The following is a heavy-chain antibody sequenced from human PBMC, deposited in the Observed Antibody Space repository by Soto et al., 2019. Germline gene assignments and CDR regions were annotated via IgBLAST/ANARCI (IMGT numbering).Heavy chain of an antibody. CDR3: AKSLVFVDHAYMDV. D-gene: IGHD2-21*01. J-gene: IGHJ6*03. V-gene: IGHV1-69*02. CDR1: GGSFISYI. Sequence: QVQLVQSGAEVRKPGSSVKVSCEASGGSFISYIFTWLRQAPGQGLEWMGRSIPIQGRADYALKFQDRVTITADRSTQTVYMELRSLRPEDKAVYYCAKSLVFVDHAYMDVWGKGTTVTVSS. CDR2: SIPIQGRA.